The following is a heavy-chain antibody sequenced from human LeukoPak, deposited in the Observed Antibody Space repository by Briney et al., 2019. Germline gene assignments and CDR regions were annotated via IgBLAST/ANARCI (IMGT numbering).Heavy chain of an antibody. CDR1: GFTVSSNY. V-gene: IGHV3-66*02. CDR2: IYSGGST. Sequence: GEPLRLLCAASGFTVSSNYVSWVRQAPGKGLEWVSVIYSGGSTYYADSVKGRFTISRDNSKNTLYLQMNSLRAEDTAVYYCARAYYYYYMDVWGKGTTVTVSS. CDR3: ARAYYYYYMDV. J-gene: IGHJ6*03.